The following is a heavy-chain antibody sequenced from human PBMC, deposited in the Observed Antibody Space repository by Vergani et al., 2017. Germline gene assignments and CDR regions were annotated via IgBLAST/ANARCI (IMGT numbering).Heavy chain of an antibody. CDR1: GYIFTDYY. D-gene: IGHD2-21*01. J-gene: IGHJ6*03. V-gene: IGHV1-2*02. CDR2: IDTKSGDT. Sequence: QVQLVQSGSEVKKPGASMKVSCKASGYIFTDYYIHWVRQAPGQGPELMGWIDTKSGDTSYAQQFQGRVTMTRVPSLRSAYMDLGRLTSDDSAVYYCVGRTDGCRCAVCYSAPVYMDVWGEGTTVTVSS. CDR3: VGRTDGCRCAVCYSAPVYMDV.